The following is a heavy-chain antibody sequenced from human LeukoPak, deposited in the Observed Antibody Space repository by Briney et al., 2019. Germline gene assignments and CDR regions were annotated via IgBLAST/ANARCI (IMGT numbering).Heavy chain of an antibody. CDR2: INHSGST. CDR3: ARGVAAAGKWFDP. D-gene: IGHD6-13*01. V-gene: IGHV4-34*01. CDR1: GGSSSGYY. J-gene: IGHJ5*02. Sequence: SETLSLTCAVYGGSSSGYYWSWIRQPPGEGLEWIGEINHSGSTKYNPSLKSRVTISVDTSKNQFSLKLTSVTAADTAVYYCARGVAAAGKWFDPWGQGTLVTVSS.